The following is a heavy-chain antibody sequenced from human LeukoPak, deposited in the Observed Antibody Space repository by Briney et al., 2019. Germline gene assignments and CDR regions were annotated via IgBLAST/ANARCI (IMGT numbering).Heavy chain of an antibody. CDR2: IYYSGST. D-gene: IGHD2-15*01. V-gene: IGHV4-39*07. CDR1: GGSISSSDYY. CDR3: ARTPDVVVAATRNSFDY. J-gene: IGHJ4*02. Sequence: SETLSLTCTVSGGSISSSDYYWGWLRQPPGTGLEWIGNIYYSGSTYYNPSLKSRVTISVNTSKNQCSLKLSSVTAADTAVYYCARTPDVVVAATRNSFDYWGQGTLVTVSS.